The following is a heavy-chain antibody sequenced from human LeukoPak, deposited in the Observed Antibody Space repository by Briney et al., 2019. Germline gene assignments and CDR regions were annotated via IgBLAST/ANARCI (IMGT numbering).Heavy chain of an antibody. CDR1: GFTFSTYW. J-gene: IGHJ5*02. CDR3: ARDQDL. V-gene: IGHV3-7*03. Sequence: PGGSLRLSCVASGFTFSTYWMTWVRKAPGKGLEWVANIKPDGGEKYYVDSVKGRFTISRDNAKNSLYLQMNSLRAEDTAVYYCARDQDLWGQGTLVTVSS. CDR2: IKPDGGEK.